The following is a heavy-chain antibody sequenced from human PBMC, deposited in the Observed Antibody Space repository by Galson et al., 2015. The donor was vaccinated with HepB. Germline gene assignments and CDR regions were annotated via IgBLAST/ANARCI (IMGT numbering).Heavy chain of an antibody. Sequence: SLRLSCAASGFTFSSHGMHWVRQAPGKGLEWVAVIWHDGSNKYYADSMKGRLTISRDNSKITLYLQMSSLRAEDTAVYYCAREGLTAMTLFDYWGQGTLVTVSS. CDR1: GFTFSSHG. CDR3: AREGLTAMTLFDY. D-gene: IGHD4-17*01. V-gene: IGHV3-33*01. J-gene: IGHJ4*02. CDR2: IWHDGSNK.